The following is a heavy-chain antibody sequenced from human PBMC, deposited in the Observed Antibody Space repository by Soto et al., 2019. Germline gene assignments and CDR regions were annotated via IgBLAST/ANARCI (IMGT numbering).Heavy chain of an antibody. CDR1: GGSSSSYY. J-gene: IGHJ6*02. CDR2: IYTSGST. D-gene: IGHD3-10*01. CDR3: AREMALLWFGELSNNYYYGMDV. V-gene: IGHV4-4*07. Sequence: PSETLSLTCAVSGGSSSSYYWSWIRQPAGKGLEWIGRIYTSGSTNYNPSLKSRVTMSVDTSKNQFSLKLSSVTAADTAVYYCAREMALLWFGELSNNYYYGMDVWGQGTTVTVSS.